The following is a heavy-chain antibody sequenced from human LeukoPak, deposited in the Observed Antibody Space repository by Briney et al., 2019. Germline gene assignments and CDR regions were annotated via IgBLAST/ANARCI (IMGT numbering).Heavy chain of an antibody. Sequence: ASVKVSCKAYGYTFTGYYMHWVRQAPGQGLEWMGWINPNTGGTNCAQKFQGRVTMTRDTSISTAYMELSRLRSDDTAVYYCATGRVTTVTKKNYYYYYMDAWGKGTTVTISS. D-gene: IGHD4-17*01. CDR3: ATGRVTTVTKKNYYYYYMDA. J-gene: IGHJ6*03. CDR2: INPNTGGT. CDR1: GYTFTGYY. V-gene: IGHV1-2*02.